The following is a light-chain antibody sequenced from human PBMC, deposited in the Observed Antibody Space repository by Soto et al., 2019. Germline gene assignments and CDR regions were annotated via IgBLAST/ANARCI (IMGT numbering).Light chain of an antibody. CDR1: SSDVGGYNY. J-gene: IGLJ1*01. CDR3: SSYAGSRYV. CDR2: EVS. V-gene: IGLV2-8*01. Sequence: QSVLTQPPSASGSPGQSVTISCTGTSSDVGGYNYVSWYQQHPGKAPKLMIYEVSKRPSGVPDRFSGSKSGNTASLTVSGLQAEDEADYYCSSYAGSRYVFGTWTKVTVL.